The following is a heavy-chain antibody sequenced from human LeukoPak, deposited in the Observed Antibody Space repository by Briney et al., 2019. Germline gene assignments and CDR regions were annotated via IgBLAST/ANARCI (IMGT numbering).Heavy chain of an antibody. CDR3: ARADCSSSSCYKFDY. V-gene: IGHV3-11*04. D-gene: IGHD2-2*02. CDR1: GFTFSDYY. J-gene: IGHJ4*02. CDR2: IRSSGSIK. Sequence: GGSLRLSCAASGFTFSDYYMSWIRQAPGKGLEWVSYIRSSGSIKFYADSVRGRFTISRDNAKNSLYLQMNSLRAEDTAVYYCARADCSSSSCYKFDYWGQGTLVTVSS.